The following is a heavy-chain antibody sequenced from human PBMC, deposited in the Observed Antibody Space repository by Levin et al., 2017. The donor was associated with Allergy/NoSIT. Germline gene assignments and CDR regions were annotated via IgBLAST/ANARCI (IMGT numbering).Heavy chain of an antibody. V-gene: IGHV7-4-1*02. Sequence: ASVKVSCKASGYTFTNYAMNWLRQAPGQGLEWMGWINTGTGNPTYAPDFTGRFVISMDTSVTTAYLQINNLKADDTAVYYCAGEGYFDFWGQGTLVTVSA. CDR1: GYTFTNYA. J-gene: IGHJ4*02. CDR2: INTGTGNP. CDR3: AGEGYFDF.